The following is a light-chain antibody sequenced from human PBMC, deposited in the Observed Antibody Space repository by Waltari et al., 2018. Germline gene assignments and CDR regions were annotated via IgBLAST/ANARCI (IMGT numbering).Light chain of an antibody. CDR1: SSDVGNYKR. Sequence: QSALTQPASVSGSPGQSITISCTGTSSDVGNYKRVSWYQQPPGKAPKLMIYAVSKRPSGVSDGFSGSKSGDMASLTISGLQPEDEAEYFCSSYAGSSKGVFGGGTKVTVL. V-gene: IGLV2-23*02. CDR3: SSYAGSSKGV. J-gene: IGLJ2*01. CDR2: AVS.